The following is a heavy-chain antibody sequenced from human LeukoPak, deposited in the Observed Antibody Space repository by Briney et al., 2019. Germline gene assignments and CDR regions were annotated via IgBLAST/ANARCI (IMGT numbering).Heavy chain of an antibody. CDR1: GFTFSSYA. J-gene: IGHJ4*02. CDR3: AKESDSSSWYPHFDY. V-gene: IGHV3-30-3*01. Sequence: GRSLRLSCAASGFTFSSYAMHWVRQAPGKGLEWVAVISYDGSNKYYADSVKGRFTISRDNSKNTLYLQMNSLRAEDTAVHYCAKESDSSSWYPHFDYWGQGTLVTVSS. D-gene: IGHD6-13*01. CDR2: ISYDGSNK.